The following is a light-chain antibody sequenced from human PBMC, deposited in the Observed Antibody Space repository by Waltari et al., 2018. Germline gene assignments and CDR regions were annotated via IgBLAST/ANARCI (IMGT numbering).Light chain of an antibody. V-gene: IGKV1-12*01. CDR3: QQTNSFPRT. Sequence: DIQMPQSPSFVSASVGDRVPITCRASQDIDNWLAWYQQKPGKAPKFLIYSASSLQSGVPSRFVGSGSGTDFILTISRLQPEDSATYYCQQTNSFPRTFGQGTKVAIK. CDR1: QDIDNW. CDR2: SAS. J-gene: IGKJ1*01.